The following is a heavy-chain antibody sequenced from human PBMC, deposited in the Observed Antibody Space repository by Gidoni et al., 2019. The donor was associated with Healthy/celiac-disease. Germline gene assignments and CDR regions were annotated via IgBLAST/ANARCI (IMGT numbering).Heavy chain of an antibody. V-gene: IGHV3-9*01. CDR1: GFTFADYA. D-gene: IGHD3-3*01. Sequence: EVQLVESGGGLVQPGRSLRLSCAASGFTFADYAMHWVRQAPGKGLEWVSGISWNSGSIGYADSVKGRFTISRDNAKNSLYLQMNSLRAEDTALYYCAKDITIFGVVIMSGAFDIWGQGTMVTVSS. J-gene: IGHJ3*02. CDR2: ISWNSGSI. CDR3: AKDITIFGVVIMSGAFDI.